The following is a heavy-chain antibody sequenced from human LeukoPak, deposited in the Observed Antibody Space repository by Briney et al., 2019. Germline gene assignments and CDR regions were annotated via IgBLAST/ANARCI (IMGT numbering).Heavy chain of an antibody. Sequence: GGSLRLSCAASGFTFDDYAMHWVRQAPGKGLEWVSLITWDGGSTFYADSVKGRFTISRDNAKNSLYLQMNSLRAEDTAVYYCARGAWFDPWGQGTLVTVSS. CDR1: GFTFDDYA. J-gene: IGHJ5*02. CDR3: ARGAWFDP. V-gene: IGHV3-43D*03. CDR2: ITWDGGST.